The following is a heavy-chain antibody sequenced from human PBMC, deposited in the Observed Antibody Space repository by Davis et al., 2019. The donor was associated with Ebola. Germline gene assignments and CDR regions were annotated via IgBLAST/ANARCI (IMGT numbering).Heavy chain of an antibody. J-gene: IGHJ6*04. Sequence: SVKVSCKASGGTFSSYTISWVRQAPGQGLEWMGRIIPILGIANYAQKFQGRVTITADKSTSTAFMELSSLRPEDTAVYYCARGPVTRYYGMDVWGKGTTVTVSS. CDR3: ARGPVTRYYGMDV. D-gene: IGHD4-11*01. CDR2: IIPILGIA. V-gene: IGHV1-69*02. CDR1: GGTFSSYT.